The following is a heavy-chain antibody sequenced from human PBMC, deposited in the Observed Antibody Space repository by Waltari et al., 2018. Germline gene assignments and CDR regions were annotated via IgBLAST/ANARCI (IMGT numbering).Heavy chain of an antibody. CDR2: MNPNSGNT. J-gene: IGHJ3*02. D-gene: IGHD6-19*01. V-gene: IGHV1-8*03. Sequence: QVQLVQSGAEVKKPGASVKVSCKASGYTFTSYDINWVRQATGQGLEWMGWMNPNSGNTGYAQKFQGRVTITRNTSISTAYMELSSLRSEDTAVYYCARDGYSSGWYGHDAFDIWGQGTMVTVSS. CDR1: GYTFTSYD. CDR3: ARDGYSSGWYGHDAFDI.